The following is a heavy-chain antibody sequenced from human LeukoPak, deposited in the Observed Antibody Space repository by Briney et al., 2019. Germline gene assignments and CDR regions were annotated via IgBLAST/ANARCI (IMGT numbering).Heavy chain of an antibody. Sequence: SETLSLTCTVSGDSIRSYYWSWIRQPAGKGLEWIGRIYTSGSTNYNPSLQNRVTMTVDTSKNQFSLKLSSVTAADTAVYYCASITYYYDSSGYYFLDYWGQGTLVTVSS. J-gene: IGHJ4*02. D-gene: IGHD3-22*01. V-gene: IGHV4-4*07. CDR3: ASITYYYDSSGYYFLDY. CDR1: GDSIRSYY. CDR2: IYTSGST.